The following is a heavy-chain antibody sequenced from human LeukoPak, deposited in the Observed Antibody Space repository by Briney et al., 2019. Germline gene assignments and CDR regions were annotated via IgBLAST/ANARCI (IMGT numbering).Heavy chain of an antibody. J-gene: IGHJ3*02. Sequence: GGSLRLSCAASGFTFSSCAMSWVRQAPGKRLEWVSAISGDGVNTYYADSVKGRFTISRDNSKNTLYLQMNSLRAEDTAVYYCAKKNWADAFDIWGQGTMVTVSS. V-gene: IGHV3-23*01. CDR2: ISGDGVNT. CDR1: GFTFSSCA. CDR3: AKKNWADAFDI. D-gene: IGHD7-27*01.